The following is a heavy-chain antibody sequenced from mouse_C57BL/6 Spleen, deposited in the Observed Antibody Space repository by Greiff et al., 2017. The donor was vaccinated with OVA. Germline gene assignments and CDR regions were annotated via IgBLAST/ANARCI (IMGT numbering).Heavy chain of an antibody. CDR3: ARRAGPWYFDV. V-gene: IGHV1-50*01. J-gene: IGHJ1*03. CDR2: IDPSDSYT. D-gene: IGHD3-1*01. CDR1: GYTFTSYW. Sequence: VQLQQPGAELVKPGASVKLSCKASGYTFTSYWMQWVKQRPGQGLEWIGEIDPSDSYTNYNQKFKGKATLTVDTSSSTAYMQRSSLTSEDSAVYYCARRAGPWYFDVWGTGTTVTVSS.